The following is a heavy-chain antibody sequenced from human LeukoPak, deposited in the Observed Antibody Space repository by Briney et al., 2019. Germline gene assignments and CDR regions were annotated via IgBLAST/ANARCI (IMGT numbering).Heavy chain of an antibody. V-gene: IGHV4-38-2*01. J-gene: IGHJ3*02. D-gene: IGHD6-6*01. Sequence: SETLSLTCAVSGYSISSGYYWGWIRQPPEKGLEWIGSIYHSGSTYYNPSLKSRVTISVDTSKNQFSLKLSSVTAADTAVYYWARMDGSSSNRAFDIWGQGTMVTVSS. CDR1: GYSISSGYY. CDR3: ARMDGSSSNRAFDI. CDR2: IYHSGST.